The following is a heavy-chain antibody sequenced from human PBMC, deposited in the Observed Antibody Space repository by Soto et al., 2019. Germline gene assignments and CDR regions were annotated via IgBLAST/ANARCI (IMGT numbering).Heavy chain of an antibody. D-gene: IGHD2-2*01. J-gene: IGHJ5*02. Sequence: SETLSLTCTVSGDAIYIGGYYWTWIRQHPGKGLEWIGYIYHTGKTYYNPSLESRVTMSVDTSKNQFSLKLASVTAADTAVYYCARGGSSTANLIDPWGNGSLVIVTS. V-gene: IGHV4-31*03. CDR1: GDAIYIGGYY. CDR2: IYHTGKT. CDR3: ARGGSSTANLIDP.